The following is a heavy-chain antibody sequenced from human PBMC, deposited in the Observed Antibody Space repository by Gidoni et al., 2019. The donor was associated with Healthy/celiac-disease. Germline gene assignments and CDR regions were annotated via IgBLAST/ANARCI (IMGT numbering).Heavy chain of an antibody. V-gene: IGHV3-21*01. J-gene: IGHJ4*02. CDR3: ARDPPGGIVVVPAATGDY. D-gene: IGHD2-2*01. Sequence: EVQLVESGGGLVKPGGSLRLSCAASGFTFSSSSMNWVRQAPGKGLEWVSSISSSSSYIYYADSVKGRFTISRDNAKNSLYLQMNSLRAEDTAVYYCARDPPGGIVVVPAATGDYWGQGTLVTVSS. CDR2: ISSSSSYI. CDR1: GFTFSSSS.